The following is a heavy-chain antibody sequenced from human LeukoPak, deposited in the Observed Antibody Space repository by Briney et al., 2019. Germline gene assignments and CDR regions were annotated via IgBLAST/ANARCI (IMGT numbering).Heavy chain of an antibody. CDR1: GFTFSSYA. J-gene: IGHJ4*02. D-gene: IGHD1-26*01. CDR3: ARGGLSSGSYSSPFDY. CDR2: ISYDGSNK. V-gene: IGHV3-30-3*01. Sequence: GGSLRLSCAASGFTFSSYAMHWVRQAPGKGLEWVAVISYDGSNKYYADSVKGRFTISRDNSKNTLYLQMNSLRAEDTAVYYCARGGLSSGSYSSPFDYWGQGTLVTVSS.